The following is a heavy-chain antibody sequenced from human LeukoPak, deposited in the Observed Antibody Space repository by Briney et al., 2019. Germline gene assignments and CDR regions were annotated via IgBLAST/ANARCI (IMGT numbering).Heavy chain of an antibody. D-gene: IGHD2-15*01. CDR2: ISGSGGST. CDR3: EGYCSGGSCYSFDY. Sequence: GGSLRLSXAASGFTFSSYAMSWVRQAPGKGLEWVSAISGSGGSTYYADSVKGRFTISRDNSKNTLYLQMNSLRAEDTAVYYYEGYCSGGSCYSFDYWGQGTLVTVSS. V-gene: IGHV3-23*01. J-gene: IGHJ4*02. CDR1: GFTFSSYA.